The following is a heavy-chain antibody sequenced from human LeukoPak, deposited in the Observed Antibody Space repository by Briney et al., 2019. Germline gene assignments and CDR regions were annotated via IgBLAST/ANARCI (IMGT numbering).Heavy chain of an antibody. CDR3: ALVSRYYFDY. CDR2: IYHSGSS. Sequence: PSQTLSLTCAVYGGSFSGYYWSWIRQPPGKGLEWIVSIYHSGSSYYNPSLKSRVTISVDTSKNQFSLKLSSVTAADTAVYYCALVSRYYFDYWGQGTLVTVSP. V-gene: IGHV4-34*01. CDR1: GGSFSGYY. D-gene: IGHD2-2*01. J-gene: IGHJ4*02.